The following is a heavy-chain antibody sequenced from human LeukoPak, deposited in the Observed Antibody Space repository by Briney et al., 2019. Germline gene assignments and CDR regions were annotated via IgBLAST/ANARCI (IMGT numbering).Heavy chain of an antibody. D-gene: IGHD6-13*01. V-gene: IGHV3-48*03. CDR3: ALEGYGSSSDY. CDR2: ISSSGNTM. Sequence: PGGSLRLSCAAPGFTFSSYEMNWVRQAPGKGLEWVSYISSSGNTMYYADSVNGRFTISRDNAKNSLYLQMNSLRAEDTAVYYCALEGYGSSSDYWGQGTLVTVSS. CDR1: GFTFSSYE. J-gene: IGHJ4*02.